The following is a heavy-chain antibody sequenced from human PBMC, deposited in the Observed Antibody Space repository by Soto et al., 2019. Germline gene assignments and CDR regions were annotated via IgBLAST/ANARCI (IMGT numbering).Heavy chain of an antibody. Sequence: GGSLRLSCAASGFIFKMYWMHWVRQSPGKGLVWISRIYNDGTYSDYADSVRGRFTISRENVNDTLYLQMNSLKTEDTAVYYCTRVKGGQYSSGWYVYWGQGTLVTVSS. J-gene: IGHJ4*02. D-gene: IGHD6-19*01. CDR1: GFIFKMYW. CDR2: IYNDGTYS. CDR3: TRVKGGQYSSGWYVY. V-gene: IGHV3-74*01.